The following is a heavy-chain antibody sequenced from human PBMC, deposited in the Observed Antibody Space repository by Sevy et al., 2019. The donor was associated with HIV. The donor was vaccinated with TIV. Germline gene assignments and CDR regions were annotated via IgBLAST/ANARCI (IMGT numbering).Heavy chain of an antibody. D-gene: IGHD3-3*01. CDR3: ARVLSYDFTLDV. V-gene: IGHV4-59*13. CDR1: GGSISSYS. J-gene: IGHJ6*02. CDR2: IYYSGST. Sequence: SETLSLTCTVSGGSISSYSWSWIRQPPGKGLEWIGYIYYSGSTNYNPSLKSRVTISVDTSKNQFSLKLSSVTAADMAVYYCARVLSYDFTLDVWGQGTTVTVSS.